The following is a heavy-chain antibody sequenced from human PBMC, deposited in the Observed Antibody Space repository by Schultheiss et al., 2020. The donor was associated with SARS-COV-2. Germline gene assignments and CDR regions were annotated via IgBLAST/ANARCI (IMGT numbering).Heavy chain of an antibody. CDR2: INHSGST. Sequence: SQTLSLTCAVYGGSFSGYYWTWIRQPPGKGLEWIGEINHSGSTNYNPSLKSRVTISVDTSKNQFSLKLSSVTAADTAVYYCARGYYDILTGYYYFDYWGQGTLVTVSS. CDR1: GGSFSGYY. V-gene: IGHV4-34*01. CDR3: ARGYYDILTGYYYFDY. D-gene: IGHD3-9*01. J-gene: IGHJ4*02.